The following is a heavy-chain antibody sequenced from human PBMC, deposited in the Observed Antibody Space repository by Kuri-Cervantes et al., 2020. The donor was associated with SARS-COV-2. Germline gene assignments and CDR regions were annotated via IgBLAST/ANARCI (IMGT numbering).Heavy chain of an antibody. CDR1: GFTFSSYA. D-gene: IGHD2-2*01. V-gene: IGHV3-21*01. J-gene: IGHJ6*03. CDR3: ARDHSLNIVVVPGNMDV. Sequence: ETLSLTCAASGFTFSSYAMSWVRQAPGKGLEWVSSISSSSSYIYYADSVKGRFTISRDNAKNSLYLQMNSLRAEDTAVYYCARDHSLNIVVVPGNMDVWGKGTTVTVSS. CDR2: ISSSSSYI.